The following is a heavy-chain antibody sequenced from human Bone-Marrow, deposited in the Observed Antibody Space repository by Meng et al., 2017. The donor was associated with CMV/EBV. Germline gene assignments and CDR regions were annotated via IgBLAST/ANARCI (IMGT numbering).Heavy chain of an antibody. D-gene: IGHD3-16*01. CDR3: ARLDYVLY. J-gene: IGHJ4*02. CDR1: GVSVNSGSYY. V-gene: IGHV4-61*01. Sequence: SETLSLTCSVSGVSVNSGSYYWNWDRQPPGRGLEWIGYIIYSGSTNHNPSIKVRVTILVDTSKTQFSLKLRSVTAADTAVYYCARLDYVLYWGQGTLVTVSS. CDR2: IIYSGST.